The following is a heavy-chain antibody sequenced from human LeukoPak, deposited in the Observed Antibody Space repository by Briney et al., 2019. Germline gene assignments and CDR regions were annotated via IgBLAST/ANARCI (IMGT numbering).Heavy chain of an antibody. D-gene: IGHD3-10*01. CDR2: ISGSGGST. Sequence: PGGSLRLSCAASGFTFSSYAMSWVRQAPGKGLEWVSAISGSGGSTYYADSVKGRFTNSRDNSKNTLYLQMNSLRAEDTAVYYCAKDPYGSGNYFDYWGQGTLVTVSS. V-gene: IGHV3-23*01. CDR3: AKDPYGSGNYFDY. CDR1: GFTFSSYA. J-gene: IGHJ4*02.